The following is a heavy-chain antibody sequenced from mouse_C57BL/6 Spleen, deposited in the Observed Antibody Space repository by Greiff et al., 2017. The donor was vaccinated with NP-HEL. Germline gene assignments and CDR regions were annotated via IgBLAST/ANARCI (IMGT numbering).Heavy chain of an antibody. CDR2: ISDGGSYT. J-gene: IGHJ4*01. D-gene: IGHD1-1*01. CDR1: GFTFSSYA. V-gene: IGHV5-4*03. CDR3: ARAHYYGSVYAMDY. Sequence: EVKLVESGGGLVKPGGSLKLSCAASGFTFSSYAMSWVRQTPEKRLEWVATISDGGSYTYYPDNVKGRFTISRDNAKNNLYLQMSHLKSEDTAMYYCARAHYYGSVYAMDYWGQGTSVTVSS.